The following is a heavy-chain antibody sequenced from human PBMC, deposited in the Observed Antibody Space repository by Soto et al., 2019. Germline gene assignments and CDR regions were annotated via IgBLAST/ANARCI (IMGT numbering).Heavy chain of an antibody. CDR2: VSGYNRNT. CDR3: GRERQWEFLIY. J-gene: IGHJ4*02. Sequence: QVQLVQSGVEVKMPGASVKLACKASGYTFTNYGLNWVRQVPGQGLEWIGWVSGYNRNTHYAQKFEDRVNMTTDTSPSTDLMELRSLRPDATGIYFCGRERQWEFLIYWGQGTLLTVS. V-gene: IGHV1-18*01. D-gene: IGHD1-26*01. CDR1: GYTFTNYG.